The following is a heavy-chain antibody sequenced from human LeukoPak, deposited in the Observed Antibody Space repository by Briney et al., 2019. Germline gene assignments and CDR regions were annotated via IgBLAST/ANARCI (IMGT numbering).Heavy chain of an antibody. D-gene: IGHD5-24*01. CDR3: ARDGDGYKPLDY. V-gene: IGHV4-34*01. Sequence: PSETLSLTCAVYGGSFSGYYWSWIRQPPGKGLEWIGEINHSGSTNYNPSLKSRVTISVDTSKNQFSLKLSSVTAADTAVYYCARDGDGYKPLDYWGQGTLVTVSS. CDR1: GGSFSGYY. CDR2: INHSGST. J-gene: IGHJ4*02.